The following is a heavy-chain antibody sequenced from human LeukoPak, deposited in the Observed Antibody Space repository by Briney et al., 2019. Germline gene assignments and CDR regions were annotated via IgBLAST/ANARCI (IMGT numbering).Heavy chain of an antibody. V-gene: IGHV4-34*01. Sequence: SSETLSLTCTVSGGSISGYYWSWIRQPPGKGLEWIGEINHSGSTNYNPSLKSRVTISVDTSKNQFSLKLSSVTAADTAVYYCARVPLGVATSGVYFDYWGQGTLVTVSS. J-gene: IGHJ4*02. CDR3: ARVPLGVATSGVYFDY. CDR1: GGSISGYY. D-gene: IGHD5-12*01. CDR2: INHSGST.